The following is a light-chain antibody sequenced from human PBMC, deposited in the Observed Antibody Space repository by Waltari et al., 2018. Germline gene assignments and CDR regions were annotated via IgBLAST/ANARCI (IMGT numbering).Light chain of an antibody. Sequence: DVQMTQSPSSLSASVGDRVTITCRASESVNNYLNWYQQKPGKAPKLLIYKASTLQSGVPPRFSGGASGTDYTFTISSLQSEDVATYFCQHAYGTPYSFGQGTKVENK. J-gene: IGKJ2*03. CDR2: KAS. CDR3: QHAYGTPYS. CDR1: ESVNNY. V-gene: IGKV1-39*01.